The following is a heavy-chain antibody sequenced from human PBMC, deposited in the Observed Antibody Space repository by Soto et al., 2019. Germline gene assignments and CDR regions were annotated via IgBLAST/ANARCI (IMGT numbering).Heavy chain of an antibody. V-gene: IGHV1-18*01. CDR1: GYKSDSYG. D-gene: IGHD2-2*01. CDR2: ISAYNGKR. CDR3: ARVYCPSTTCTPDFTFDY. J-gene: IGHJ4*01. Sequence: ASVKVSCKSSGYKSDSYGFSWVRQAPGQGLEWVGWISAYNGKRDFAQKFQDRVTMATDTSTNTAYMYLTSLRSDDTAVYFCARVYCPSTTCTPDFTFDYWG.